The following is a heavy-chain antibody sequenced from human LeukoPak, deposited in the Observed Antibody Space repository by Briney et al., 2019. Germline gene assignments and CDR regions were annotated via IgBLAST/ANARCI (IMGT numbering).Heavy chain of an antibody. Sequence: PGRSLRLSCAASGFTFSSYAMHWVRQAPGKGLEWVAFIRYDGSNKYYADSVKGRFTISRDNSKNTLYLQMNSLRAEDTAVYCCAKDFPTAAADRGDYWGQGTLVTVSS. CDR1: GFTFSSYA. CDR3: AKDFPTAAADRGDY. CDR2: IRYDGSNK. D-gene: IGHD6-13*01. V-gene: IGHV3-30*02. J-gene: IGHJ4*02.